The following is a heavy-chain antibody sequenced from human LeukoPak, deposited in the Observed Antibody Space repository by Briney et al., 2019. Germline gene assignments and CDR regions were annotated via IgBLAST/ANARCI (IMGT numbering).Heavy chain of an antibody. CDR1: GFTFSSYA. J-gene: IGHJ4*02. V-gene: IGHV3-23*01. CDR2: ISGSGGST. CDR3: AKDRLPGATPDYFDY. D-gene: IGHD1-26*01. Sequence: GGSLRLSCAAPGFTFSSYAMSWVRQAPGKGLEWVSAISGSGGSTYYADSVKGRFTISRDNSKNTLYLQMNSLRAEDTAVYYCAKDRLPGATPDYFDYWGQGTLVTVSS.